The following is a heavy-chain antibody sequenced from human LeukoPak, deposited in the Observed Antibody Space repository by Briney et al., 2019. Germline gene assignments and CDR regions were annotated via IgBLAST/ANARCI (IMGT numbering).Heavy chain of an antibody. Sequence: PGGSLRLSCAASGFTFSSYSMNWVRQAPGKGLEWVSYISSSSSTIYYADSVKGRFTISRGNAKNSLYLQMNSLRAEDTVVYYCARDLHYYDSSGYVYWGQGTLVTVSS. V-gene: IGHV3-48*04. D-gene: IGHD3-22*01. CDR3: ARDLHYYDSSGYVY. CDR1: GFTFSSYS. J-gene: IGHJ4*02. CDR2: ISSSSSTI.